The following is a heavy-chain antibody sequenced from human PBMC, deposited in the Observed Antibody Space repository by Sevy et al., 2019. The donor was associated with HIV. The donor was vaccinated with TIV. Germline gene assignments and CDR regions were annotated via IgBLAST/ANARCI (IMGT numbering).Heavy chain of an antibody. J-gene: IGHJ4*02. CDR1: GYTLIDLS. D-gene: IGHD3-22*01. CDR2: FDPEDGER. Sequence: ASVTVSCKVSGYTLIDLSMHWVRQAPGKGLEWMGRFDPEDGERIYEQKFQGRVTITKDTSTDTAYMGLSSLRSEDTAVYYCAKSREFYDDNSGYFDYWGQGTLVTVSS. V-gene: IGHV1-24*01. CDR3: AKSREFYDDNSGYFDY.